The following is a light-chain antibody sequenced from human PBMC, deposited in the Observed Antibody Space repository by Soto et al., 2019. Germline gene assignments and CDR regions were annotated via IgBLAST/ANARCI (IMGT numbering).Light chain of an antibody. CDR3: QQRSNWPIT. CDR2: GAT. V-gene: IGKV3D-20*02. Sequence: EIVLTQSPGTLSLSPGERATLSCRASHSVTSDYLAWYQQKPGQAPRLLIYGATKRATGIPDRFSGSGSGTDFTLTISRLEPEDFAVYYCQQRSNWPITFGQGTRLEIK. CDR1: HSVTSDY. J-gene: IGKJ5*01.